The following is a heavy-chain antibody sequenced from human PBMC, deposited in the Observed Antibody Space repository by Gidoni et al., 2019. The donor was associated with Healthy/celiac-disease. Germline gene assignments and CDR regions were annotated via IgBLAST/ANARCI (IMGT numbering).Heavy chain of an antibody. CDR1: GFTFSSYA. V-gene: IGHV3-23*01. CDR3: AKERWAVVVAFDY. J-gene: IGHJ4*02. D-gene: IGHD2-15*01. Sequence: EVQLLESGGGLVQPGGSLSLSCAASGFTFSSYAMSWVRPAPGKGLEWVAAIRGSGGSTYYADAVKGRFTITRDNSKNTLYLQMNSLRAEDTAVYYCAKERWAVVVAFDYWGQGTLVTVSS. CDR2: IRGSGGST.